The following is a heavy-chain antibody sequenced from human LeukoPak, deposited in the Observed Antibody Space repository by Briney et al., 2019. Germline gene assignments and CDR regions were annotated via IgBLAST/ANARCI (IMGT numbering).Heavy chain of an antibody. CDR3: ARDSGTTREVKFDP. CDR2: IYSRVT. CDR1: GGSISSYY. J-gene: IGHJ5*02. Sequence: SETLSLTCTVSGGSISSYYLSWLRQPAGKGLEWLGRIYSRVTTYNPSLKSRVTMSAETSRNHLSLTLNSVTAADTAVYYCARDSGTTREVKFDPWGEGTLVTVSS. V-gene: IGHV4-4*07. D-gene: IGHD3-10*01.